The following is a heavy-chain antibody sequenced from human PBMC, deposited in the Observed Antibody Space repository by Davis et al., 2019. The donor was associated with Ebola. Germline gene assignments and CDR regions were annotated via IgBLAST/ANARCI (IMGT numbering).Heavy chain of an antibody. J-gene: IGHJ4*02. CDR2: LYPGNSDT. V-gene: IGHV5-51*01. D-gene: IGHD2-2*01. CDR1: GDSFRNFW. CDR3: ARHPSYATGWHYFDY. Sequence: GKSLNISCMGSGDSFRNFWTGSVPQMPGKGLNCTGILYPGNSDTRYSPPFQGQVSISADKSISTAYLQWSSLKASDTAMYYCARHPSYATGWHYFDYWGQASLVTVSS.